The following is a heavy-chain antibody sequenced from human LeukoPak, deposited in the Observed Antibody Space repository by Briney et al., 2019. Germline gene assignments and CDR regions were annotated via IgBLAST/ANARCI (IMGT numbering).Heavy chain of an antibody. D-gene: IGHD5-12*01. CDR3: ARSELGTITAGPFHY. CDR1: GYTFSNFG. Sequence: ASVKVSCKASGYTFSNFGIAWVRQAPGQGLEWMGWISGYQGSTKYAQNIQGRVTMTIDRSTSTAYMDLRSLRSDDTAMYFCARSELGTITAGPFHYWGQGTLVAVS. CDR2: ISGYQGST. J-gene: IGHJ4*02. V-gene: IGHV1-18*01.